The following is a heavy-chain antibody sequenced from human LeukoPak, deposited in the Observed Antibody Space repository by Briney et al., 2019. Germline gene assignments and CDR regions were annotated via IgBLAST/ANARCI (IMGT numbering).Heavy chain of an antibody. V-gene: IGHV3-23*01. CDR2: ISGSGGST. CDR1: GLTFSTYW. CDR3: AKDHRELLWDY. J-gene: IGHJ4*02. Sequence: PGGSLILSCEASGLTFSTYWMSWVRQTPWKGLEWVSAISGSGGSTYYADSVKGRFTISRDNSKNTLYLQMNSLRAEDTAVYYCAKDHRELLWDYWGQGTLVTVSS. D-gene: IGHD3-10*01.